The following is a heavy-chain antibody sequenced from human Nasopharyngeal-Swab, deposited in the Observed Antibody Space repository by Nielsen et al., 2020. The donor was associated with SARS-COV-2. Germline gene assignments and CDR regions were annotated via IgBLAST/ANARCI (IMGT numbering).Heavy chain of an antibody. D-gene: IGHD3-3*01. Sequence: GRQAPGKGLEWVSAISGSGGSTYYADSVKGRFTISRDNSKNTLYLQMISLRAEDTAVYYCAKDETYYDFWSGYFRWFDPWGQGTLVTVSS. V-gene: IGHV3-23*01. J-gene: IGHJ5*02. CDR3: AKDETYYDFWSGYFRWFDP. CDR2: ISGSGGST.